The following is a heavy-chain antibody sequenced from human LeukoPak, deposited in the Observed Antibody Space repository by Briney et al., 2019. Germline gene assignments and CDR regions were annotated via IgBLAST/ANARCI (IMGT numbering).Heavy chain of an antibody. D-gene: IGHD6-19*01. Sequence: ASVKVSCKASGYTFTGYYMHWVRQAPGQGLEWMGWINPNSGGTNYAQKFQGRVTMTRDTSISTAYMELSRLRSDDTAVYYCARVLPWLVRNWFDPWGQGTLVTVSP. CDR2: INPNSGGT. CDR1: GYTFTGYY. J-gene: IGHJ5*02. CDR3: ARVLPWLVRNWFDP. V-gene: IGHV1-2*02.